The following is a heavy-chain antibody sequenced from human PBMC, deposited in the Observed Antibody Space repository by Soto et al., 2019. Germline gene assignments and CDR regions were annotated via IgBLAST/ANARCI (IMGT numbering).Heavy chain of an antibody. Sequence: AGESLKISCKGSGYRFTNYWIGWVRQMPGKCLEWIGIIYPGYSVTRYSPSFQGQVTISADKSISTAYLQWSSLMASDTAMYYCARPGYSGSYSDAFDIWGQGTMVTVSS. CDR3: ARPGYSGSYSDAFDI. D-gene: IGHD1-26*01. V-gene: IGHV5-51*01. J-gene: IGHJ3*02. CDR2: IYPGYSVT. CDR1: GYRFTNYW.